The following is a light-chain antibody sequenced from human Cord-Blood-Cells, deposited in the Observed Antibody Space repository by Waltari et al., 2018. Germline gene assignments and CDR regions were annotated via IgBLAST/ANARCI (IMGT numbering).Light chain of an antibody. V-gene: IGKV1-12*01. J-gene: IGKJ4*01. CDR3: QQANSFPLT. Sequence: DIQMTQSASSVSASVGDRVTITCRASQCISSWFDCYQQKPRKDPTLLIYAASSLQSAVPSRFSGGRSGTDFTLTISSLQPEDFATYYCQQANSFPLTFGGGTKVEIK. CDR2: AAS. CDR1: QCISSW.